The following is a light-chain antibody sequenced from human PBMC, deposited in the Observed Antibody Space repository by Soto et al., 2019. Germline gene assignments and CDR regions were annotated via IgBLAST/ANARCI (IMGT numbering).Light chain of an antibody. V-gene: IGKV3-11*01. Sequence: EIVLTQSPVTLSLSPGERATLSCRASQSVTTFLAWYQQKPGQAPRLLIYDASKRATGIPARFSASGSGTDFTRTSSSLEPEDFAVYDCQQRTIWPLTFGGGTKVEIK. J-gene: IGKJ4*01. CDR1: QSVTTF. CDR3: QQRTIWPLT. CDR2: DAS.